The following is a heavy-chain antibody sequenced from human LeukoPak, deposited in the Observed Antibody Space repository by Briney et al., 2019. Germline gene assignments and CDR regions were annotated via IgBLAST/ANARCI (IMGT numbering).Heavy chain of an antibody. J-gene: IGHJ4*02. CDR2: ISYDGSNK. CDR3: ARDGSARGSCQAY. D-gene: IGHD2-15*01. Sequence: GRSLRLSCAASGFTFSSYAMHWVHQAPGKGLEWVAVISYDGSNKYYADSVKGRFTISRDNSKNTLYLQMNSLRAEDTAVYYCARDGSARGSCQAYWGQGTLVTVSS. CDR1: GFTFSSYA. V-gene: IGHV3-30-3*01.